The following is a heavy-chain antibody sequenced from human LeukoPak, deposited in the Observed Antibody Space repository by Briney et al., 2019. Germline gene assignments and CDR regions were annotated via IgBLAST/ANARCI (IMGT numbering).Heavy chain of an antibody. Sequence: GGSLRLSCAASGFTFSAYGMHWVRQAPGKGLEWVAVIGYDGSIKYYADSVKGRFTISRDNSKNTIYLQMNSLRAEDTAVYYCARDSEELWFGEWGGAFDIWGQGTMVTVSS. CDR1: GFTFSAYG. CDR3: ARDSEELWFGEWGGAFDI. CDR2: IGYDGSIK. D-gene: IGHD3-10*01. V-gene: IGHV3-33*08. J-gene: IGHJ3*02.